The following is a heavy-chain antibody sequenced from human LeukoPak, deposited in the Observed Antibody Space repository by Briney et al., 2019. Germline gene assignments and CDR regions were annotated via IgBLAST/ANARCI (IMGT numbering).Heavy chain of an antibody. J-gene: IGHJ2*01. D-gene: IGHD4-17*01. CDR3: ARHPDYGDFKYWYFDL. CDR1: GGSISSSSYY. CDR2: IYYSGST. V-gene: IGHV4-39*01. Sequence: SETLSLTCTVSGGSISSSSYYWGWIRQPPGKGLEWIGSIYYSGSTYYNPSLKSRVTISVDTSKNQFSLKLSSVTAADTAVYYCARHPDYGDFKYWYFDLWGRGTLVTVSS.